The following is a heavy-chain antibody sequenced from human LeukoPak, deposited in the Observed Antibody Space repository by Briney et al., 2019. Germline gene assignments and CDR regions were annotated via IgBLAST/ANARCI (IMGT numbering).Heavy chain of an antibody. V-gene: IGHV3-74*03. J-gene: IGHJ4*02. CDR3: AKARSPYTSSSGVDY. Sequence: GGSLRLSCAASGFTFSRYWMHWVRQAPGKGLVWVSRINSDGSDTTYADSVKGRFTISRDNSKNTLSLQMNSLRAEDTALFYCAKARSPYTSSSGVDYWGQGTLVTVSS. CDR1: GFTFSRYW. D-gene: IGHD6-6*01. CDR2: INSDGSDT.